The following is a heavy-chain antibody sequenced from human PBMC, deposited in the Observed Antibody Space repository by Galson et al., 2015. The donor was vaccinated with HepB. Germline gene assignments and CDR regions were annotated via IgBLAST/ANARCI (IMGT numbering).Heavy chain of an antibody. CDR3: ARGRVYSSGWYESKDDAFDI. Sequence: CAISGDSVSSNSAAWNWIRQSPSRGLEWLGRTYYRSKWYNDYAVSVKSRITINPDTSKNQFSLQLNSVTPEDTAVYYCARGRVYSSGWYESKDDAFDIWGQGTMVTVSS. J-gene: IGHJ3*02. CDR2: TYYRSKWYN. V-gene: IGHV6-1*01. D-gene: IGHD6-19*01. CDR1: GDSVSSNSAA.